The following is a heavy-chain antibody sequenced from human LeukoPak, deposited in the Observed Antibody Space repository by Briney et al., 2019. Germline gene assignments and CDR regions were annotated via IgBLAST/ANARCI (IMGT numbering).Heavy chain of an antibody. CDR3: ARDRVWTVLY. CDR1: GFTFSNYW. J-gene: IGHJ4*02. D-gene: IGHD6-13*01. V-gene: IGHV3-7*01. CDR2: IQQEGSEN. Sequence: GGSLRLSCAASGFTFSNYWMSWVRQAPGKGLEWVANIQQEGSENYYVDSVKGRFTISRDNAKNSVYLQMNSLRAEDTAVYYCARDRVWTVLYWGQGTLVTVSS.